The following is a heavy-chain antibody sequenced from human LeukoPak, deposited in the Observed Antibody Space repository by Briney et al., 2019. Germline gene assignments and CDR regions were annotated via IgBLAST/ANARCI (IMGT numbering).Heavy chain of an antibody. CDR1: GFTFSSYW. D-gene: IGHD6-6*01. Sequence: GGSLRLSRVVSGFTFSSYWMNWVRQAPGKGLEWVSSISSINFYIYYGDSVKGRFTISRDNAKNSLYLQMDSLRAEDTAVYYCAREESSSSGYYFDYWGQGTLVTVSS. CDR3: AREESSSSGYYFDY. J-gene: IGHJ4*02. CDR2: ISSINFYI. V-gene: IGHV3-21*01.